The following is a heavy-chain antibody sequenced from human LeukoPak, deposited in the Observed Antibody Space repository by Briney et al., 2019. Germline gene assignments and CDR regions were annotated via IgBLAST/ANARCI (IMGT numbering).Heavy chain of an antibody. CDR1: GFTFSGSA. Sequence: GSLRLSCAASGFTFSGSAMHWVRPASGRGLEWVGRIRSKTNSYATAYAASVKGRFTISRDDSKNTAYLQMNSLKTEDTAIYYCSSGGYCNSTTCYGVYWGQGTLVTVSS. CDR3: SSGGYCNSTTCYGVY. CDR2: IRSKTNSYAT. V-gene: IGHV3-73*01. J-gene: IGHJ4*02. D-gene: IGHD2-2*01.